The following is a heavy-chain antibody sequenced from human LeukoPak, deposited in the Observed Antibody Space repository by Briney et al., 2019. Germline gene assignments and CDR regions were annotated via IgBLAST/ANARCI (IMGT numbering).Heavy chain of an antibody. CDR1: GGSFSGHS. Sequence: PSETLSLTCAVSGGSFSGHSWSWIRQSPGKGLEWIVEINDRGTSDYNPSLTSRVTISVDTSKSQFSLILRSLTAADTAVYFCARCPKCVRGPYGMDVWGQGTTVTVSS. CDR3: ARCPKCVRGPYGMDV. V-gene: IGHV4-34*01. D-gene: IGHD3-10*01. J-gene: IGHJ6*02. CDR2: INDRGTS.